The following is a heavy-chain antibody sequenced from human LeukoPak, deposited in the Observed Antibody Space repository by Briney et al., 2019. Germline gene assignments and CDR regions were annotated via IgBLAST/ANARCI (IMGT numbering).Heavy chain of an antibody. D-gene: IGHD6-19*01. Sequence: YYSGSTNYNPSLKSRVTISVDTSKNQFSLKLSSVTAADTAVYYCARDLGAVADYYYGMDVWGQGTTVTVSS. CDR3: ARDLGAVADYYYGMDV. CDR2: YYSGST. J-gene: IGHJ6*02. V-gene: IGHV4-59*12.